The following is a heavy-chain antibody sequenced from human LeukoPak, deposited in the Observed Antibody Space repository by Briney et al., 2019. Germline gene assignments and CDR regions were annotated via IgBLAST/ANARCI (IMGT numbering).Heavy chain of an antibody. J-gene: IGHJ4*02. Sequence: GGSLRLSCAASGFTFSSYAMHWVRQAPGKGLEWVAVMSFDGSQIYYADFVKGRFTISRDNSKSTLYLQMNSLRAEDTAVYYCAGGDYEHQAYWGQGTLVTVSS. V-gene: IGHV3-30*04. CDR2: MSFDGSQI. CDR3: AGGDYEHQAY. CDR1: GFTFSSYA. D-gene: IGHD4-17*01.